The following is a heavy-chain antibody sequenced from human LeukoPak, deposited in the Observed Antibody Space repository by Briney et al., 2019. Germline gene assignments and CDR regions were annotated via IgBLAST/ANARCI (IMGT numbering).Heavy chain of an antibody. CDR1: GVSISSRNW. J-gene: IGHJ6*02. Sequence: SETLSLTCAVSGVSISSRNWWSWVRQPPGKGLEWIGEIYHSGSINYNPSLKSRVTISVDKSKNQLSLRLTSVTAADTAEYYCARDNGAIRAYYYHGMDVWGQGTTVTVSS. D-gene: IGHD2-8*01. V-gene: IGHV4-4*02. CDR2: IYHSGSI. CDR3: ARDNGAIRAYYYHGMDV.